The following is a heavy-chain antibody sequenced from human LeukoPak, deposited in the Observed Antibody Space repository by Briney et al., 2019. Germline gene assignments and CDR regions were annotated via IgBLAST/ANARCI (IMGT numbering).Heavy chain of an antibody. CDR2: ISAYNGNT. V-gene: IGHV1-18*01. J-gene: IGHJ4*02. D-gene: IGHD3-22*01. CDR3: ARRSFYYYYSSDPVDY. CDR1: GYTFTSYG. Sequence: ASVKVSCKASGYTFTSYGISWVRQAPGQGLEWMGWISAYNGNTNYAQKLQGRVTMTTDTSTSTAYMELRSLRSDDTAVYYCARRSFYYYYSSDPVDYWGQGTLVTVSS.